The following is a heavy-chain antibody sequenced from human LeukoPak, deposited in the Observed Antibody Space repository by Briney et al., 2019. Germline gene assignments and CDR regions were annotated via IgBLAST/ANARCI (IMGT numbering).Heavy chain of an antibody. V-gene: IGHV4-59*08. CDR3: ARHAIFSGSLTYFDY. D-gene: IGHD1-26*01. CDR1: GGSVSSYY. Sequence: PSETLSLTCSVSGGSVSSYYWSWIRQPPGKGLEWIGYIYYSGSTNYNPSLKSRVTISVDTSKNQFSLKLSSVTAADTAVYYCARHAIFSGSLTYFDYWGQGTLVTVSS. J-gene: IGHJ4*02. CDR2: IYYSGST.